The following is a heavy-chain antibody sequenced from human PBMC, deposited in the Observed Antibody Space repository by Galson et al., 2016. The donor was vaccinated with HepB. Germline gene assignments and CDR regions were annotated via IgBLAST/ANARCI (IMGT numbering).Heavy chain of an antibody. CDR2: FDPEVVQI. Sequence: SVKVSCKVSGYSLTELSIHWVRQAPGKGPEWMGGFDPEVVQISYAQKFQGRVIMTEDTSTDTAYMELSSLRSEDTAVYYCASGPIGVVVDDAFEIWGQGTMVTVS. CDR3: ASGPIGVVVDDAFEI. J-gene: IGHJ3*02. CDR1: GYSLTELS. V-gene: IGHV1-24*01. D-gene: IGHD2-15*01.